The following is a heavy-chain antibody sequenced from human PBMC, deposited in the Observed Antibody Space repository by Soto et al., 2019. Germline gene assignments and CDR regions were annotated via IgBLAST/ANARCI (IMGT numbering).Heavy chain of an antibody. Sequence: PGESLKISCKGSGYSFTSYWIGWVRQMPGKGLEWMGIIYPGDSDTRYSPSFQGQVTISAGKSISTAYLQWSSLKASDTAMYYCARLAYCGGDCYSQAFDVWGQGTMVTVSS. V-gene: IGHV5-51*01. CDR1: GYSFTSYW. J-gene: IGHJ3*01. CDR3: ARLAYCGGDCYSQAFDV. CDR2: IYPGDSDT. D-gene: IGHD2-21*02.